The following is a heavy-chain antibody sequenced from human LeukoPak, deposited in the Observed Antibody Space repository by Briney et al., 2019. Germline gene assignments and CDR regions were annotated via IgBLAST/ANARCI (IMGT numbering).Heavy chain of an antibody. CDR3: AKGEGSSWCFDY. D-gene: IGHD6-13*01. Sequence: QAGGSLRLSCAASGFTFSSYAMSWVRQAPGKGLEWVSAISGSGGSTYYADSVKGRFTISRDNSKNTLYLQMNSLRAEDTAVYYCAKGEGSSWCFDYWGQGTLVTVSS. CDR1: GFTFSSYA. CDR2: ISGSGGST. J-gene: IGHJ4*02. V-gene: IGHV3-23*01.